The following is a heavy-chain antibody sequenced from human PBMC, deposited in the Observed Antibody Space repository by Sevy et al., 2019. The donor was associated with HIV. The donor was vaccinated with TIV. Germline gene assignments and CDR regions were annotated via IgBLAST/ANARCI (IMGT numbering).Heavy chain of an antibody. Sequence: GGSLRLSCAASGFSFSRSPMHWVRQAPGKGLEWVAVMSYNGNKKYNGDSVKGRFTISRDDSKNTLYLQMNSLRAEDTAVSYCAREGVVMGGAIVSYGMDVWGQGTTVTVSS. V-gene: IGHV3-30*04. D-gene: IGHD3-16*02. CDR2: MSYNGNKK. CDR3: AREGVVMGGAIVSYGMDV. J-gene: IGHJ6*02. CDR1: GFSFSRSP.